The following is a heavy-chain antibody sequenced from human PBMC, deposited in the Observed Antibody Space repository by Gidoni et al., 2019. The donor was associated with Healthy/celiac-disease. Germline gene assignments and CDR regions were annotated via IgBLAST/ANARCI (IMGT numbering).Heavy chain of an antibody. V-gene: IGHV3-21*01. CDR1: GFTFSSYS. Sequence: EVQLVESGGGLVKPGGSLRLSCAASGFTFSSYSMNWVRQAPGKGLEWVSSISSSSSYIYYADSVKGRFTISRDNAKNSLYLQMNSLRAEDTAVYYCAILPCITIFGVVNSDVWGQGTTVTVSS. CDR2: ISSSSSYI. CDR3: AILPCITIFGVVNSDV. J-gene: IGHJ6*02. D-gene: IGHD3-3*01.